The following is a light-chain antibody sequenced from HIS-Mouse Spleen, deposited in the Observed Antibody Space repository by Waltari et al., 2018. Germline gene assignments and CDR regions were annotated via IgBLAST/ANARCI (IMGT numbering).Light chain of an antibody. J-gene: IGLJ2*01. CDR3: YSTDSSGNHRV. V-gene: IGLV3-10*01. CDR2: EDS. CDR1: ALPKKY. Sequence: SYELTQPPSVSVSPGQTARITCSGDALPKKYAYWYQQKSGQAPVLVIYEDSKRPSGIPVGVAGSSSGTMATLTISGAQVEDEADYYCYSTDSSGNHRVFGGGTKLTVL.